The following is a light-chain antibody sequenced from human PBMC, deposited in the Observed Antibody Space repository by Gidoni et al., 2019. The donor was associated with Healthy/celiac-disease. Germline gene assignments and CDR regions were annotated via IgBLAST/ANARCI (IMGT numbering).Light chain of an antibody. J-gene: IGLJ2*01. V-gene: IGLV1-44*01. CDR1: SSNIGSNT. CDR2: RNN. CDR3: AAWDDSLLVV. Sequence: QSVLTQPPSASGTPGQRVTISCSGSSSNIGSNTVTWYQQLPGTAPKLLIYRNNQRPSGVPDRFSGSKSGTSASLAISGLQSEDEADYYCAAWDDSLLVVFGGGTKLTVL.